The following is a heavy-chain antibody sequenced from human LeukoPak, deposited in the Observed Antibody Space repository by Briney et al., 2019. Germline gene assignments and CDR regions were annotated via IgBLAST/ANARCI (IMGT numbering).Heavy chain of an antibody. CDR3: ATRQEYCGGDCFTWFDP. V-gene: IGHV3-23*01. Sequence: PGGSLRLSCTVSGFTFSTYAMSWVRQAPGKGLEWVSGISGNSIGKYYADSVKGRFTISRDNPKNTLHLQMNSLRGEDTAIYYCATRQEYCGGDCFTWFDPWGQGTPVTVSS. CDR1: GFTFSTYA. CDR2: ISGNSIGK. D-gene: IGHD2-21*01. J-gene: IGHJ5*02.